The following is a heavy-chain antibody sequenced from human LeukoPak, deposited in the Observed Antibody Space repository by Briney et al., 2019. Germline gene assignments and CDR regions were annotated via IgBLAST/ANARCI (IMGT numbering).Heavy chain of an antibody. D-gene: IGHD4-23*01. Sequence: LRLSCAASGFTFSSYGMHWVRQTPGKGLEWIGTIYYSGSTYYNPSLKSRVTISVDTSKNQFSLKLSSVTAADTAVYYCARHPAAVSNSFYGMDVWGQGSTLTVSS. CDR3: ARHPAAVSNSFYGMDV. CDR1: GFTFSSYG. J-gene: IGHJ6*02. CDR2: IYYSGST. V-gene: IGHV4-39*01.